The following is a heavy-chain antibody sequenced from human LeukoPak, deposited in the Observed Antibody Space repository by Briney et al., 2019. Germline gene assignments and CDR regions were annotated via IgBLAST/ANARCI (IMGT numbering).Heavy chain of an antibody. CDR3: ARGRGPLNYYDSGNDAFDM. CDR1: GYTFTDYY. J-gene: IGHJ3*02. Sequence: ASVKVSCKASGYTFTDYYLHWVRQAPGQGLEWMGWIDPNSGGPDYAQKFQGRVTMTRDTSMSTAYMELIRLRSDDTAVYYCARGRGPLNYYDSGNDAFDMWGQGTTVTVSS. D-gene: IGHD3-22*01. CDR2: IDPNSGGP. V-gene: IGHV1-2*02.